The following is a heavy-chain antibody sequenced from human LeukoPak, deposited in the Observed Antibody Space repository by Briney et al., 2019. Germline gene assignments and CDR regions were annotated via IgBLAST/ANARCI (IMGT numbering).Heavy chain of an antibody. CDR3: AREYSSSWYWAGYYFDY. CDR1: GFTFSSYG. D-gene: IGHD6-13*01. V-gene: IGHV3-33*01. CDR2: IWYDGSNK. J-gene: IGHJ4*02. Sequence: GGSLRLSCAASGFTFSSYGMHWVRQAPGKGLEWVAVIWYDGSNKYYADSVKGRFTISRDNSKNTLYLQMNSLRAEDTAVYYCAREYSSSWYWAGYYFDYWGQGTLVTVSS.